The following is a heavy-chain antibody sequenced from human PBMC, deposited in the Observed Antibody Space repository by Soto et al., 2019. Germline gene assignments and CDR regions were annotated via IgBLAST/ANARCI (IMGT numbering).Heavy chain of an antibody. J-gene: IGHJ4*02. CDR1: GFTFSSYG. D-gene: IGHD3-16*01. CDR3: VRDWLYYSPVDC. V-gene: IGHV3-33*01. Sequence: QLVESGGGVVQPGRSLRLSCAASGFTFSSYGMHWVRQAPGKGLEWVAVIWYDGRNEYYADSVKGRFTISRDNSKNTLYLQMNSLRAEDTAVYYCVRDWLYYSPVDCWGQGTLVTIST. CDR2: IWYDGRNE.